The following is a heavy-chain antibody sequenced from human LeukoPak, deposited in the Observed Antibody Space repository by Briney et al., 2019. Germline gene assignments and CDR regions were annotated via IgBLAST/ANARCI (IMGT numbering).Heavy chain of an antibody. D-gene: IGHD6-19*01. CDR2: ISGSGGST. J-gene: IGHJ4*01. CDR3: AKVRSSGCYYFDY. Sequence: GGSLRLFCGASGFTFSSYAMSWVRRAPGEGLEWVLAISGSGGSTYYADSVKGRFTISTDNSKTTLYLQMSSLRAEVTAVYYCAKVRSSGCYYFDYWGQGTLVTVSS. CDR1: GFTFSSYA. V-gene: IGHV3-23*01.